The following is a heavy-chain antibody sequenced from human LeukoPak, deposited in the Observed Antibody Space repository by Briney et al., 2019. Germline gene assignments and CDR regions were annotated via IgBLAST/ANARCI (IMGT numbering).Heavy chain of an antibody. CDR3: ARLQGYSGYDWVFDY. D-gene: IGHD5-12*01. V-gene: IGHV1-2*06. CDR2: INPNSGGT. Sequence: ASVKVSCKASGYTFTGYYMHWVRQAPGQGLEWMGRINPNSGGTNYAQKFQGRVTMTRDTSISPAYMELSRLRSDDTAVYYCARLQGYSGYDWVFDYWGQGTLVTVSS. J-gene: IGHJ4*02. CDR1: GYTFTGYY.